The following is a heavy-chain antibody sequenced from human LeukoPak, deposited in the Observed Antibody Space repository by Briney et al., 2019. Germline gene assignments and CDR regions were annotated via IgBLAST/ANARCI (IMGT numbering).Heavy chain of an antibody. CDR3: ARSPIPLDAFDI. CDR2: IYSGGST. CDR1: GFTFSSNY. Sequence: GGSLRLSCAASGFTFSSNYMSWVRQAPGKGLEWVSVIYSGGSTYYADSVKGRFTISRDNSKNTLYLQMNSLRAEDTAVYYCARSPIPLDAFDIWGQGTMVTVSS. V-gene: IGHV3-53*01. J-gene: IGHJ3*02.